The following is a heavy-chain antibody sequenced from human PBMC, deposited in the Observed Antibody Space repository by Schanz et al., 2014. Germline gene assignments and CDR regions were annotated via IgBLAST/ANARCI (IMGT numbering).Heavy chain of an antibody. D-gene: IGHD2-15*01. J-gene: IGHJ4*02. CDR1: GDSITGVSRY. CDR2: DCISATD. V-gene: IGHV4-39*01. Sequence: QVQLQESGPGLVKPSETLSLTCSVSGDSITGVSRYWGWIRQPPGKGLEWIASDCISATDYVNESLQRRVSIPIARSKNQGSRKVPSVTAADTAVYFCARHRDEMATVSSPFDYWGQGILVTVSS. CDR3: ARHRDEMATVSSPFDY.